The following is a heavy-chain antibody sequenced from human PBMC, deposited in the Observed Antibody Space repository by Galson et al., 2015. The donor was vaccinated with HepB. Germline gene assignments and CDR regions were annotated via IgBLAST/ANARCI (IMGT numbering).Heavy chain of an antibody. Sequence: SLRLSCAASGFTFSSYAMSWVRQAPGKGLEWVSAISGSGGSTYYADSVKGRFTISRDNSKNTLYLQMNSLRAEDTAVYYCAKDLDTAMGYHDAFDIWGQGTMVTVSS. D-gene: IGHD5-18*01. CDR1: GFTFSSYA. CDR3: AKDLDTAMGYHDAFDI. J-gene: IGHJ3*02. CDR2: ISGSGGST. V-gene: IGHV3-23*01.